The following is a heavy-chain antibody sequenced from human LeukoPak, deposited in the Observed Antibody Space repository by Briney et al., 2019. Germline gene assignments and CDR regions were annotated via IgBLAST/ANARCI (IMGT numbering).Heavy chain of an antibody. J-gene: IGHJ6*02. CDR3: SRYSYYYGSGSYSALGYYYGMDV. Sequence: ASVKVSCKASGYTFTSYDINWVRQATGQELEWMGWMNPNSGNTGYAQKFQGRVTMTRNTSISTAYMELSSLRSEDTAVYYCSRYSYYYGSGSYSALGYYYGMDVWGQGTTVTVSS. CDR2: MNPNSGNT. D-gene: IGHD3-10*01. CDR1: GYTFTSYD. V-gene: IGHV1-8*01.